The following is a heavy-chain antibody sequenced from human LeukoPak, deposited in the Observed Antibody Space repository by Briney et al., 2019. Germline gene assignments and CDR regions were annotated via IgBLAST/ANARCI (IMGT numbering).Heavy chain of an antibody. CDR1: GFTVSSNY. Sequence: GGSLRLSCAASGFTVSSNYMSWVRQAPGKGLERVSVSGGSTYYADSVKGRFTISRDNAKNSLYLQMNSLRAEDTAVYYCARDRYMITFGGVIDRWGQGTLVTVSS. V-gene: IGHV3-53*01. CDR3: ARDRYMITFGGVIDR. J-gene: IGHJ5*02. D-gene: IGHD3-16*01. CDR2: SGGST.